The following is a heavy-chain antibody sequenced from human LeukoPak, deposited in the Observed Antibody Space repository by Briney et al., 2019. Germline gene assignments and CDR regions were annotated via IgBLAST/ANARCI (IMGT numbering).Heavy chain of an antibody. D-gene: IGHD3-10*01. CDR2: INPSGDTT. V-gene: IGHV1-46*01. CDR3: ARAQSYRPYFSGSGLDY. CDR1: GYTFTSYY. Sequence: ASVKVSCKASGYTFTSYYMHWVRQAPGQGLEWMGIINPSGDTTTYSQKFQGRVTMTRDTSTSTVYMDLSSLRSDDMAIYYCARAQSYRPYFSGSGLDYWGQGTLVTVSS. J-gene: IGHJ4*02.